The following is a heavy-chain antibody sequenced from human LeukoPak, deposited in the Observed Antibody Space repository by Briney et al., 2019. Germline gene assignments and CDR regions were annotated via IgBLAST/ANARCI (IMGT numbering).Heavy chain of an antibody. CDR2: IYYSGST. Sequence: SETLSLTCTVSGGSISSYYWSWIRQPPGKGLEWIGYIYYSGSTNYNPSLKSRVTISVDTSKNQFSLKLSSVTAADTAVYYCARTGYCSGGSRYNYYYYMDVWGKGTTVTVSS. CDR3: ARTGYCSGGSRYNYYYYMDV. V-gene: IGHV4-59*01. CDR1: GGSISSYY. J-gene: IGHJ6*03. D-gene: IGHD2-15*01.